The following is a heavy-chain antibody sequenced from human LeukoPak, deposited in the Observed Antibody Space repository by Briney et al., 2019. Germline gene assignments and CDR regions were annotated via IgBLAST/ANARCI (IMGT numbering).Heavy chain of an antibody. CDR1: GYTFTSYD. J-gene: IGHJ4*02. CDR3: VRGSGPATDS. D-gene: IGHD1-26*01. Sequence: GASVKVSCKASGYTFTSYDINWVRQATGQGLEWMGWMNPYSGNTGYAQKFQGRVTMTRNTSISTAYMELRSLRSEDTAVYYCVRGSGPATDSSGQRTLVTVSS. CDR2: MNPYSGNT. V-gene: IGHV1-8*01.